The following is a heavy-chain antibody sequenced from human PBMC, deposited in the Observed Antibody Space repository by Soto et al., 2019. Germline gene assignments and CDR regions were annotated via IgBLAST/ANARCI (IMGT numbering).Heavy chain of an antibody. D-gene: IGHD3-10*01. CDR1: GGSFSGYY. CDR3: ARGGWFGELLGGDFDY. Sequence: QVQLQQWGAGLLKPSETLSLTCAVYGGSFSGYYWSWIRQPPGKGLEWIGEINHSGSTNYNPSLKSRVTTSVDTSKNQFSLKLSSVTAADTAVYYCARGGWFGELLGGDFDYWGQGTLVTVSS. CDR2: INHSGST. V-gene: IGHV4-34*01. J-gene: IGHJ4*02.